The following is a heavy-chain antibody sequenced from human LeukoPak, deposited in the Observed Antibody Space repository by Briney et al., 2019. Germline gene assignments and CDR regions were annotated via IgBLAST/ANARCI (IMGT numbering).Heavy chain of an antibody. J-gene: IGHJ3*02. CDR2: IYPGDFDT. D-gene: IGHD5-24*01. Sequence: GESLKISCKGSGYSFTCYWIGWVRQMPGKGLEWMRIIYPGDFDTRYSPSFQGQVTISADKSISTAYLQWSSLKASDTAMYYCARHEGRRWLQLDAFDIWGQGTMVTVSS. CDR3: ARHEGRRWLQLDAFDI. CDR1: GYSFTCYW. V-gene: IGHV5-51*01.